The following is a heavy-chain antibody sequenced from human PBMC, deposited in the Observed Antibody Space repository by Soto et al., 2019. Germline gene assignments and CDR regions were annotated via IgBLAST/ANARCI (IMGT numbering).Heavy chain of an antibody. Sequence: SETLSLTCTVSGGSISSSTYSWAWIRQPPGKGLEWIGSIFSGGATYFNPSLGSRLTISVDTSKNHFSLSLSSVTAAETAVYYCARRGTPGSFDYWGQGTLVTVSS. V-gene: IGHV4-39*02. CDR3: ARRGTPGSFDY. J-gene: IGHJ4*02. CDR2: IFSGGAT. CDR1: GGSISSSTYS. D-gene: IGHD3-10*01.